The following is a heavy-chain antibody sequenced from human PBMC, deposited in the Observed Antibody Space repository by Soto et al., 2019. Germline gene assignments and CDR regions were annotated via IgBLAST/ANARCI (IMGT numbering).Heavy chain of an antibody. D-gene: IGHD3-16*02. J-gene: IGHJ4*02. V-gene: IGHV3-30-3*01. CDR3: ARDRLRLGELSLRGYFDY. CDR2: ISYDGINE. Sequence: QVQLVESGGSVVQPGRSLRLSCEASGFTFTSYAMHWVRQAPGKGLEWVAVISYDGINEYYADSMKGRFTIPRDNSKNTLFRQKISLRYEDTAVYYCARDRLRLGELSLRGYFDYWGQGTLVTVSS. CDR1: GFTFTSYA.